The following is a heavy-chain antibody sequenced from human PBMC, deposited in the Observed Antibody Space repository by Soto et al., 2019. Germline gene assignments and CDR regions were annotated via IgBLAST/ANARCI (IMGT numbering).Heavy chain of an antibody. Sequence: GGSLRLSCAVSGFSFSNYEMNWVRQAPGKGLEWVSYITSSGSTTYYADSVKGRFAVSRDNAKDTLSLQMNSLRIDDTALYFCAAPRAAVPHTRYFDPWGQGTPVTVSS. CDR1: GFSFSNYE. J-gene: IGHJ5*02. CDR3: AAPRAAVPHTRYFDP. V-gene: IGHV3-48*03. D-gene: IGHD6-13*01. CDR2: ITSSGSTT.